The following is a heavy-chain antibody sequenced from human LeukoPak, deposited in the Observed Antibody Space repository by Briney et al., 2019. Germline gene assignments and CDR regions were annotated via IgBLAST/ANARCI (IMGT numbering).Heavy chain of an antibody. V-gene: IGHV4-59*01. Sequence: PSETLSLTCTVSGGSISSYYWSCIRQPPGKGLEWIGYIYYSGSTNYNPSLKSRVTISVDTSKNQFSLKLSSVTAADTAVYYCARMNYYDSSGSDFDYWGQGTLVTVSS. CDR3: ARMNYYDSSGSDFDY. J-gene: IGHJ4*02. CDR1: GGSISSYY. CDR2: IYYSGST. D-gene: IGHD3-22*01.